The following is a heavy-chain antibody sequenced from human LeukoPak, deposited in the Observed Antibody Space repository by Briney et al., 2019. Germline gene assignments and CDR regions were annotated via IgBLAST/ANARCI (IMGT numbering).Heavy chain of an antibody. J-gene: IGHJ4*02. CDR2: ISSSSSYI. CDR1: GFTFSSYS. D-gene: IGHD3-3*01. Sequence: GGSLRLSCAASGFTFSSYSMNWVRQAPGKGLEWVSSISSSSSYIYYADSVKGRFTISRDNAKNSLYLQMNSLRAEDTAVYYRARTIFGVVTLLYYFDYWGQGTLVTVSS. CDR3: ARTIFGVVTLLYYFDY. V-gene: IGHV3-21*01.